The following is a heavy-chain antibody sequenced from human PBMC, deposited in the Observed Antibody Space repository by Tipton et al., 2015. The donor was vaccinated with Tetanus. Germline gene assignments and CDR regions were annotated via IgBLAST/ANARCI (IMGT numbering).Heavy chain of an antibody. Sequence: TLSLTCIVSGGSLRTSDYYGAWVRQSPGKGLEWIGSVSYSGRTYYNPSFKSRVTMSVDTSKNQFSLKLSSVTAADTAIYYCARDQGGGRVVRLNWFDPWGQGTLVTVSS. CDR2: VSYSGRT. D-gene: IGHD6-6*01. V-gene: IGHV4-39*07. CDR1: GGSLRTSDYY. J-gene: IGHJ5*02. CDR3: ARDQGGGRVVRLNWFDP.